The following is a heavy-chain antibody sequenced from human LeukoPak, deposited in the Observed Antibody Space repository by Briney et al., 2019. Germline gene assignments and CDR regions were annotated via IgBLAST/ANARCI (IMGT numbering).Heavy chain of an antibody. Sequence: PSETLSLTCTVSGYSISSGYYWGWIRQPPGKGLEWIGSIYHSGSTYYNPSLKSRVTMSVDTSKNQFSLKLSSVTAADTAVYYCAGTSGSGTPIEYWGQGTLVTVSS. CDR3: AGTSGSGTPIEY. CDR1: GYSISSGYY. CDR2: IYHSGST. D-gene: IGHD3-10*01. J-gene: IGHJ4*02. V-gene: IGHV4-38-2*02.